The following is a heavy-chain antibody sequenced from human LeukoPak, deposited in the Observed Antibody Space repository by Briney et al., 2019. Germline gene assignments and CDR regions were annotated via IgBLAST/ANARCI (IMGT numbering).Heavy chain of an antibody. V-gene: IGHV4-59*01. J-gene: IGHJ3*02. D-gene: IGHD3-22*01. CDR1: GGSISRYY. CDR2: IHNGVAT. CDR3: ARETHYYDSSGKLPGAFDI. Sequence: PSETLSLTCSVSGGSISRYYWTWIRQPPGKGLEWIGRIHNGVATNYNPSLKSRVTISVDTSKNQFSLKLSSVTAADTAVYYCARETHYYDSSGKLPGAFDIWGQGTMVTVSS.